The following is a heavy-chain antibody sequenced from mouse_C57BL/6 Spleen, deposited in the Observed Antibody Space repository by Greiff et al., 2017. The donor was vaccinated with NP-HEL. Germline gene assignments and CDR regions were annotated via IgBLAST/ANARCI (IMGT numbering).Heavy chain of an antibody. CDR3: ARKDWDGAWFAY. D-gene: IGHD4-1*01. V-gene: IGHV1-76*01. J-gene: IGHJ3*01. CDR1: GYTFTDYY. Sequence: QVQLKQSGAELVRPGASVKLSCKASGYTFTDYYINWVKQRPGQGLEWIARIYPGSGNTYYNEKFKGKATLTAEKSSSTAYMQLSSLTSEDSAVYFCARKDWDGAWFAYWGQGTLVTVSA. CDR2: IYPGSGNT.